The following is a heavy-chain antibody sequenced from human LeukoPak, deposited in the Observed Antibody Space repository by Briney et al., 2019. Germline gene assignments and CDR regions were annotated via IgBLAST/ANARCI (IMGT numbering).Heavy chain of an antibody. V-gene: IGHV1-69*13. Sequence: SVKVSCKASGGTFSSYAISWVRQAPGQGLEWMGGIIPIFGTANYAQKFPGRVTITADESTSTASMALSSLRSEDTAVYYCARVPFFYDFWSGYIDYWGQGTLVTVSS. CDR3: ARVPFFYDFWSGYIDY. J-gene: IGHJ4*02. D-gene: IGHD3-3*01. CDR2: IIPIFGTA. CDR1: GGTFSSYA.